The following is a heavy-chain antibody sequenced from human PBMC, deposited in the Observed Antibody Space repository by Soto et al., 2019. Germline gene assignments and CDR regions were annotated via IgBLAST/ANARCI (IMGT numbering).Heavy chain of an antibody. D-gene: IGHD3-22*01. Sequence: SETLSLTCTVSGGSISISSYYWGCVRQPPGKGLEWIGSIYYSGSTYYNPSLKSRVTISVDTSKNQFSLKLSSVTAADTAVYYCARQAKVVVITSHFDYWGQGTLVTVSS. V-gene: IGHV4-39*01. CDR2: IYYSGST. CDR1: GGSISISSYY. J-gene: IGHJ4*02. CDR3: ARQAKVVVITSHFDY.